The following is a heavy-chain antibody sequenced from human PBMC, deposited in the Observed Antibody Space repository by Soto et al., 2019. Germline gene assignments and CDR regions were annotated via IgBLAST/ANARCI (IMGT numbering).Heavy chain of an antibody. Sequence: SETLSLTCAVYGGSFSGYYWSWIRQPPGKGLEWIGEINHSGSTNYNPSLKSRVTISVDTSKNQFSLKLSSVTAADTAVYYCARGRTVTTELYYYYMDVWGKGTTVTVSS. J-gene: IGHJ6*03. CDR2: INHSGST. V-gene: IGHV4-34*01. CDR1: GGSFSGYY. CDR3: ARGRTVTTELYYYYMDV. D-gene: IGHD4-4*01.